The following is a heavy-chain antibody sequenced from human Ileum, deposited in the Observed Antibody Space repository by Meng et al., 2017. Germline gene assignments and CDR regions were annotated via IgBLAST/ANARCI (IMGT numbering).Heavy chain of an antibody. V-gene: IGHV3-73*02. CDR1: GFSFSDSS. Sequence: VQLVECVGGLVQPGGSLKLSCAASGFSFSDSSMHWVRQASGKGLEWVGHIRSKANNYATAYAASVKGRFTISRDESKNTAYLQMSSLKTEDTAVYYCTRLYSAGWGQGTLVTVSS. J-gene: IGHJ4*02. D-gene: IGHD6-13*01. CDR2: IRSKANNYAT. CDR3: TRLYSAG.